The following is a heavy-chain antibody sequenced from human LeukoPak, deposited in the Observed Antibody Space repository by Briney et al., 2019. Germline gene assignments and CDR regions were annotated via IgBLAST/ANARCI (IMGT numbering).Heavy chain of an antibody. CDR3: ASSLWGYFDY. J-gene: IGHJ4*02. V-gene: IGHV4-30-2*01. CDR1: GGSISSGGYS. D-gene: IGHD3-16*01. Sequence: SETLSLTCAVSGGSISSGGYSWSWIRQPPGKGLEWLGYIYHSGSTYYNPSLKSRVTISVDRSKNQFSLKLSSVTAADTAVYYCASSLWGYFDYWGQGTLVTVSS. CDR2: IYHSGST.